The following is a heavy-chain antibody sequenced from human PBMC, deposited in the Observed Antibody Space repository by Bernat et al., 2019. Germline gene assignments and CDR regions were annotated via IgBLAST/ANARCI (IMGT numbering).Heavy chain of an antibody. CDR3: ARRATGTTYYYYGMDV. CDR1: GGSISSSSYY. J-gene: IGHJ6*02. D-gene: IGHD1-7*01. Sequence: QLQLQESGPGLVKPSETLSLTCTVSGGSISSSSYYWGWIRQPPGKGLEWIGSIYYSGSTYYNPSLKSRVTISVDTSKNQFSLKLSYVTAADTAVYYCARRATGTTYYYYGMDVWGQGTTVTVSS. V-gene: IGHV4-39*01. CDR2: IYYSGST.